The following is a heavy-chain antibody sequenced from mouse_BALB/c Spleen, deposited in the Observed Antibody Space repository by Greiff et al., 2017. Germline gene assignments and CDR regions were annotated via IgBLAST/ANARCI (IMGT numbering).Heavy chain of an antibody. V-gene: IGHV5-12-1*01. J-gene: IGHJ3*01. Sequence: EVQLVESGGGLVKPGGSLKLSCAASGFSFSSYDMSWVRQTPEKRLEWVAYISSGGGSTYYPDTVTGRFTISRDNAKNTLYLQMSSLKSEDTDMYYCARRRTTATIAYWGQGTLVTVSA. D-gene: IGHD1-2*01. CDR3: ARRRTTATIAY. CDR2: ISSGGGST. CDR1: GFSFSSYD.